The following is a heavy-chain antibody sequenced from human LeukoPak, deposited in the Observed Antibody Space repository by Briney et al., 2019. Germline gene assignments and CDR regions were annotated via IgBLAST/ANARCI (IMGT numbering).Heavy chain of an antibody. D-gene: IGHD6-19*01. CDR1: GFTFSSYA. CDR3: VRMSTAVAASDY. V-gene: IGHV3-23*01. CDR2: ISGSGGSA. Sequence: PGGSLRLSCAASGFTFSSYAMSWVRQAPGKGLEWVSAISGSGGSAYYADSVKGRFTISRDNSKNTLYLQMNSLRAEDTAVYYCVRMSTAVAASDYWGQGTLVTVSS. J-gene: IGHJ4*02.